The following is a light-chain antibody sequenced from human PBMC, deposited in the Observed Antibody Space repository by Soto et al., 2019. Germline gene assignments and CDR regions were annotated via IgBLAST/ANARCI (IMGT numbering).Light chain of an antibody. Sequence: ESVLTQSPATLSLSPGERATLSCRASQSIGLAIAWYQHKPGQAPRLLIFDASQRATGIPARFRGSGSGTDFTLSISSTEPEDFAVYYCQQRSSWPLTFGQGTKVDIK. V-gene: IGKV3-11*01. CDR2: DAS. J-gene: IGKJ1*01. CDR3: QQRSSWPLT. CDR1: QSIGLA.